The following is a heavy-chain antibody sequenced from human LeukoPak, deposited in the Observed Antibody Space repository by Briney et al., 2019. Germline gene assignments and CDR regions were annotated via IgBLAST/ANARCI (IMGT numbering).Heavy chain of an antibody. CDR2: INHSGST. Sequence: SETLSLTCAVYGGSFSGYYWSWIRQPPGKGLEWIGEINHSGSTNYNPSLKSRVTISADTSKNQFSLKLSSVTAADTAVYYCARGLDFWSGYHFDYWGQGTLVTVSS. V-gene: IGHV4-34*01. J-gene: IGHJ4*02. CDR3: ARGLDFWSGYHFDY. D-gene: IGHD3-3*01. CDR1: GGSFSGYY.